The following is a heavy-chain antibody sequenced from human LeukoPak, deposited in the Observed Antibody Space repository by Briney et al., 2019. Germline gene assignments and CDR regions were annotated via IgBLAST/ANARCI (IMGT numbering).Heavy chain of an antibody. V-gene: IGHV3-30*04. Sequence: PGGSLRLSCAASGFTFSSYAMHWVRQAPGKGLEWVAFISYDGSNKYYADSVKGRFTISRDNSKNTLYLQMNSLRAEDTAVYYCANHPGGYFDYWGQGTLVTVSS. D-gene: IGHD1-14*01. J-gene: IGHJ4*02. CDR1: GFTFSSYA. CDR2: ISYDGSNK. CDR3: ANHPGGYFDY.